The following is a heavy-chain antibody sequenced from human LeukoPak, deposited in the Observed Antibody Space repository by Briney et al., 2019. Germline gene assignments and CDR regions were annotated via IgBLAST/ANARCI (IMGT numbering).Heavy chain of an antibody. CDR2: IKQDGSEK. D-gene: IGHD6-13*01. CDR3: ARMYSSSWPHYCYYMDV. CDR1: GFTFSSYW. Sequence: GGSLRLSCAASGFTFSSYWMSWVRQAPGKGLEWVANIKQDGSEKYYVDSVKGRFTISRDNAKNSLYLQMNSLRAEDTAVYYCARMYSSSWPHYCYYMDVWGKGTTVTVSS. J-gene: IGHJ6*03. V-gene: IGHV3-7*01.